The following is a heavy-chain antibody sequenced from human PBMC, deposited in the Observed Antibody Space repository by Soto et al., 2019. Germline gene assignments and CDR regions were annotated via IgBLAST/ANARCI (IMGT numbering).Heavy chain of an antibody. CDR2: INHSGST. D-gene: IGHD3-10*01. V-gene: IGHV4-34*01. CDR3: ARGHSGTMVRGYYFDY. J-gene: IGHJ4*02. Sequence: ETLSLTCAVYGGSFSGYYLSWIRQPPGKGLEWIGEINHSGSTNYNPSLKSRVTISVDTSKNQFSLKLSSVTAADTAVYYCARGHSGTMVRGYYFDYWGQGTLVTVSS. CDR1: GGSFSGYY.